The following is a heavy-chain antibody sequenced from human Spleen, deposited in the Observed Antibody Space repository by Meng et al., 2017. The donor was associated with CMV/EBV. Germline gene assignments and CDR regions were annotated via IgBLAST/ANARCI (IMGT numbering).Heavy chain of an antibody. CDR2: IYQSGST. D-gene: IGHD1-14*01. CDR3: ASSPNQDPGP. CDR1: GASINSYIW. V-gene: IGHV4-4*02. J-gene: IGHJ5*02. Sequence: SLTCAVYGASINSYIWWSWGRQPPGKGLEWIGEIYQSGSTNYNPSLKSRVTISMDKSKNQFSLNLSSVTAADTAFYYCASSPNQDPGPWGQGTLVTVSS.